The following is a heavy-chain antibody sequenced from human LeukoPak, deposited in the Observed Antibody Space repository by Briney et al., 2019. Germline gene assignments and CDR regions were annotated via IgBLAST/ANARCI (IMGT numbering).Heavy chain of an antibody. Sequence: GRSLRLSCAASGSTFSSYAMHWVRQAPGKGLEWVSAISGSGGSTYYADSVKGRFTISRDNSKNTLYLQMNSLRAEDTAVYYCAKDATVVTHYWYFDLWGRGTLVTVSS. CDR2: ISGSGGST. J-gene: IGHJ2*01. CDR3: AKDATVVTHYWYFDL. CDR1: GSTFSSYA. V-gene: IGHV3-23*01. D-gene: IGHD4-23*01.